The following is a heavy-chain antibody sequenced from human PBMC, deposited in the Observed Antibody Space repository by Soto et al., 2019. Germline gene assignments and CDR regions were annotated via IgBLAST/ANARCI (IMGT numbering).Heavy chain of an antibody. D-gene: IGHD3-3*01. CDR3: ARDKGVTIFGVVSRRFHELWGMDV. CDR1: GYTFTSYY. Sequence: ASVKVSCKASGYTFTSYYMHWVRQAPGQGLEWMGIINPRGGRTSSAQKFQGTVTMTRDPTTRNVYMELSSPRSEDTAVYYCARDKGVTIFGVVSRRFHELWGMDVWGQGTTVTVSS. CDR2: INPRGGRT. J-gene: IGHJ6*02. V-gene: IGHV1-46*01.